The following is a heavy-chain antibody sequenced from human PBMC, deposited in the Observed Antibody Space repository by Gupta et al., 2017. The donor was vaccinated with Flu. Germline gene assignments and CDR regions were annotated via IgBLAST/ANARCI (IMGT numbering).Heavy chain of an antibody. CDR1: A. CDR2: ISYAGSSK. J-gene: IGHJ3*01. V-gene: IGHV3-30-3*01. Sequence: AVPWVRQAPGKGLDWVAVISYAGSSKYYADSVRGRFTISRDNSKNTLYLQMNSLRPEDTAVYYCARDPFDSYQLVSYAFDVWGQGTMVTVSS. CDR3: ARDPFDSYQLVSYAFDV. D-gene: IGHD3-16*02.